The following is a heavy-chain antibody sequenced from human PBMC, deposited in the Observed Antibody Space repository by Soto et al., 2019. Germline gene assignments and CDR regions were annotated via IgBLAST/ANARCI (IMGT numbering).Heavy chain of an antibody. D-gene: IGHD6-13*01. CDR2: ISGSGGST. J-gene: IGHJ4*02. Sequence: EVQLLESGGGLVQPGGSLRLSCAASGFTFSSYAMSWVRQAPGTGLEWVSAISGSGGSTYYADSVKGRFTISRDNSKNTLYLHMNSLRAEDTAVYYCAKENGYSSSWFEFDYWGQGALVTVPS. CDR1: GFTFSSYA. CDR3: AKENGYSSSWFEFDY. V-gene: IGHV3-23*01.